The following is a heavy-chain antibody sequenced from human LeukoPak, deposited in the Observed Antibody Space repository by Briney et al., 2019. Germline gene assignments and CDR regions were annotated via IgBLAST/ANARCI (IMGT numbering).Heavy chain of an antibody. V-gene: IGHV3-48*04. J-gene: IGHJ5*02. Sequence: GGSLRLSCAASEFTFSTYSMKWVRQAPGKGLEGISYISSDSSTIYYADSVKGRFTISRDNAKNSLYLQMNSLRAEDTAVYYCAREYCSGGSCYTGLGWFDPWGQGTLVTVSS. CDR1: EFTFSTYS. CDR3: AREYCSGGSCYTGLGWFDP. D-gene: IGHD2-15*01. CDR2: ISSDSSTI.